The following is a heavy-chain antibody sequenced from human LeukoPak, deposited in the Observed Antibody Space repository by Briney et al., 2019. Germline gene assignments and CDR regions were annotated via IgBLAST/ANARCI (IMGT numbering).Heavy chain of an antibody. CDR3: ARAGRGYYDFWSGYYRFDS. Sequence: ASVKVSCKASGYTFTSYGISWVRQAPGQGLEWMGWISAYNGNTNYAQKLQGRVTMTTDTSTSTAYMALRSLRSDDTPVYYCARAGRGYYDFWSGYYRFDSWGQEPWSPSPQ. CDR2: ISAYNGNT. J-gene: IGHJ4*01. CDR1: GYTFTSYG. V-gene: IGHV1-18*01. D-gene: IGHD3-3*01.